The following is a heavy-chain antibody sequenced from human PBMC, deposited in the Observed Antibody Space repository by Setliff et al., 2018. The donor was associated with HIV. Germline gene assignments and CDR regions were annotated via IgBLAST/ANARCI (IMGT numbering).Heavy chain of an antibody. Sequence: SETLSLTCAVYGGSFSDYSCNWIRQTPERGLEWVAEITHSGSTNYNPSLKSRVSISVDMSKNQFSLKLRFVTAADTAVYYCARGLGILYHWGQGNLVTV. V-gene: IGHV4-34*01. CDR1: GGSFSDYS. J-gene: IGHJ5*02. D-gene: IGHD7-27*01. CDR2: ITHSGST. CDR3: ARGLGILYH.